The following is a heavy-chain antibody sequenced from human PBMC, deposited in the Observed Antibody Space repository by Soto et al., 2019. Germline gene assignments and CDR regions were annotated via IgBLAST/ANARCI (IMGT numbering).Heavy chain of an antibody. CDR2: INPNSGGT. CDR3: ARSILGQTITGMDV. CDR1: GYTFTGYY. J-gene: IGHJ6*02. D-gene: IGHD5-12*01. Sequence: ASVKVSCKASGYTFTGYYMHWVRQAPGQGLEWMGWINPNSGGTNYAQKFQGWVTMTRDTSISTAYMELSRLRSDDTAVYYCARSILGQTITGMDVWGQGTTVTVSS. V-gene: IGHV1-2*04.